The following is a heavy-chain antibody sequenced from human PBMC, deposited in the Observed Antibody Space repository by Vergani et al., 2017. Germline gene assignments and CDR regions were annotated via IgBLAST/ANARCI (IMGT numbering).Heavy chain of an antibody. V-gene: IGHV3-23*01. CDR2: VSISGENT. Sequence: EVQLLESGGALVQPGKSLRLSCAASGFTFSNYAMSWIRQAPGKGLQWVSTVSISGENTFYEDSVKGRFTISRDASKKTLFLQMANLNIDDTAVYFCARVPDWTYLDYWGQGALVTVSS. D-gene: IGHD3/OR15-3a*01. CDR1: GFTFSNYA. CDR3: ARVPDWTYLDY. J-gene: IGHJ4*02.